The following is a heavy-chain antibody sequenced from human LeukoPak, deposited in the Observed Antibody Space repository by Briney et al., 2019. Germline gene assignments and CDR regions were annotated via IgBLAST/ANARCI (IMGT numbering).Heavy chain of an antibody. CDR1: GYTFTSYD. Sequence: GASVKVSCKASGYTFTSYDFNWVRQAPGQGLEWMGRINPNSGGTNYAQKFQGRVTMTRDTSISTAYMELSRLRSDDTAVYYCARVQNKKILTGYYWGQGTLVTVS. V-gene: IGHV1-2*06. CDR2: INPNSGGT. D-gene: IGHD3-9*01. CDR3: ARVQNKKILTGYY. J-gene: IGHJ4*02.